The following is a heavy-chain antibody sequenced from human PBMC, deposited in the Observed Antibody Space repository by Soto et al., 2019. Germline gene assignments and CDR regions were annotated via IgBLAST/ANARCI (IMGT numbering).Heavy chain of an antibody. V-gene: IGHV1-18*03. CDR1: GYTFTSYG. CDR3: ARGCSSTSCYEWENYYYYGMDV. CDR2: ISAYNGNT. Sequence: QVQLVQSGAEVKKPGASVKVSCKASGYTFTSYGISWVRQAPGQGLEWMGWISAYNGNTNYAQKLQGRVTMTTDTSTSTAYMELRSLRSDDMAVYYCARGCSSTSCYEWENYYYYGMDVWGQGTTVTVSS. J-gene: IGHJ6*02. D-gene: IGHD2-2*01.